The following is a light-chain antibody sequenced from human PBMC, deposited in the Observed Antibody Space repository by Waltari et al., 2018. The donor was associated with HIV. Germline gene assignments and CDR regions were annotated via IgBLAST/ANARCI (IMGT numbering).Light chain of an antibody. J-gene: IGKJ1*01. CDR1: QSVTSTY. CDR3: QQFASSQWT. Sequence: ETVLTQSPGTLSLSPGERATLSCRASQSVTSTYLAWYQQKPGQSPRLLIHGASSRATGIPDRFSGSGSGTDFTLTISRLEPEDFAVYYCQQFASSQWTFGQGTKVEVK. CDR2: GAS. V-gene: IGKV3-20*01.